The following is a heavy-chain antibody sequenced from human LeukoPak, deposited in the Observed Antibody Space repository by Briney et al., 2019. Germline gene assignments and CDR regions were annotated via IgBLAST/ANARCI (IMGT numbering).Heavy chain of an antibody. Sequence: SETLSLTCSVSGGSIKTYYWSWIRQPAGKGLEWIGRIYTSGSTTYNPSLKSRVTMSVDTSKNQFSLKLNSVTAADTAVYYCARDSGTTGEVKFDPWGQGTLVSVSS. V-gene: IGHV4-4*07. D-gene: IGHD3-10*01. J-gene: IGHJ5*02. CDR2: IYTSGST. CDR1: GGSIKTYY. CDR3: ARDSGTTGEVKFDP.